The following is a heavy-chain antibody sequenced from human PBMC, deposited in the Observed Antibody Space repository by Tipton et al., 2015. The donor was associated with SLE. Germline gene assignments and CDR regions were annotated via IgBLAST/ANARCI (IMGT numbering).Heavy chain of an antibody. J-gene: IGHJ4*01. CDR1: GGSIRSSSSY. D-gene: IGHD2-21*01. Sequence: TLSLTCTVSGGSIRSSSSYWGWIRQPPGKGLEWIGSIFYSGSTSYNPSLKSRVTMSVDMSKNQIFLQMTSVTAADTAVYFCARGVYCGGDCYSYYFDYWGHGMLVTVSS. CDR3: ARGVYCGGDCYSYYFDY. CDR2: IFYSGST. V-gene: IGHV4-39*07.